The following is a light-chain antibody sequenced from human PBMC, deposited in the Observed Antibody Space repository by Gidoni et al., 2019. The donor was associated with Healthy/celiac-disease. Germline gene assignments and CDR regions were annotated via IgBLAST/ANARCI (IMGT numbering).Light chain of an antibody. CDR3: QQYNNWLLLT. J-gene: IGKJ4*01. CDR1: QSVSSN. Sequence: EIVMTQSPATLSVSPGARATLSSRASQSVSSNLPWYQQKPGQAPRLLINGAATRATGIPARFSGSGSGTTFTLTISSLQYEDFAVYYCQQYNNWLLLTFGGGTKVEIK. V-gene: IGKV3-15*01. CDR2: GAA.